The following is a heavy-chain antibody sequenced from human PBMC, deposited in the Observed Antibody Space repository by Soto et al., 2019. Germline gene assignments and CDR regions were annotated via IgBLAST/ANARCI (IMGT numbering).Heavy chain of an antibody. CDR1: GGSISSVGYY. D-gene: IGHD1-7*01. Sequence: SETLSLTCTVSGGSISSVGYYWSWIRQHPGKGLEWIGYIYYSGSTYYNPSLKSRVTISVDTSKNQFSLKLSSVTAADTAVYYCASFVITGTTELDYWGQGTLVTVSS. CDR2: IYYSGST. V-gene: IGHV4-31*03. J-gene: IGHJ4*02. CDR3: ASFVITGTTELDY.